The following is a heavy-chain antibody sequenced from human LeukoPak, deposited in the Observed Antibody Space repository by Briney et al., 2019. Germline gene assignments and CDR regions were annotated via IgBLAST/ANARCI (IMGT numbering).Heavy chain of an antibody. J-gene: IGHJ4*02. Sequence: GGSLRLSCAASGFTFSSYGMHWVRQAPGKGLEWVAFIRYDGSNKYYADSVKGRFTISRDNSKNTLYLQMNSLRAEDTAVYYCARGYYDYVWGSYRPTYYFDYWGQGTLVTVSS. CDR1: GFTFSSYG. CDR2: IRYDGSNK. V-gene: IGHV3-30*02. D-gene: IGHD3-16*02. CDR3: ARGYYDYVWGSYRPTYYFDY.